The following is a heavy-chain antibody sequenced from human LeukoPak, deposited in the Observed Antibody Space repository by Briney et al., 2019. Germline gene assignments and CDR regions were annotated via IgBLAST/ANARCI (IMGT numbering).Heavy chain of an antibody. Sequence: SETLSLTCTVSGGSISSSGYYWSWIRQPAGKGLEWIGRIYTSGSTNYNPSLKSRVTISVDTSKNQFSLKLSSVTAADTAVYYCARWDGSGSSRWFDPWGQGTLVTVSS. J-gene: IGHJ5*02. D-gene: IGHD3-10*01. CDR2: IYTSGST. CDR1: GGSISSSGYY. CDR3: ARWDGSGSSRWFDP. V-gene: IGHV4-61*02.